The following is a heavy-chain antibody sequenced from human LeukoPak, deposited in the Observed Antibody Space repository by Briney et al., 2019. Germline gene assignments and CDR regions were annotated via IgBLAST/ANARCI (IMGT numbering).Heavy chain of an antibody. CDR2: IYYSGST. Sequence: SETLSLTCTVSGFSINNYYWSWIRQPPGKGLEWIGYIYYSGSTNYNPSLKSRVTISVDTSKNQFSLKLSSVTAADTAVYYCARGVIQLATDAFDIWGQGTMVTVSS. V-gene: IGHV4-59*01. J-gene: IGHJ3*02. CDR1: GFSINNYY. CDR3: ARGVIQLATDAFDI. D-gene: IGHD5-18*01.